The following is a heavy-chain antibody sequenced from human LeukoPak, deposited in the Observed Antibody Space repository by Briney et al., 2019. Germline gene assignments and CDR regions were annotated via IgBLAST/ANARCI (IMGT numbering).Heavy chain of an antibody. Sequence: SVKVSCKASGGTFSSYAISWVRQAPGQGLEWMGRIVPIFGIANYAQKFQGRVTITADKSTSTAYMELSSLRSEDTAVYYCARDRDYGDYDYYYGMDVWGQGTTVTVSS. V-gene: IGHV1-69*04. D-gene: IGHD4-17*01. CDR2: IVPIFGIA. CDR1: GGTFSSYA. J-gene: IGHJ6*02. CDR3: ARDRDYGDYDYYYGMDV.